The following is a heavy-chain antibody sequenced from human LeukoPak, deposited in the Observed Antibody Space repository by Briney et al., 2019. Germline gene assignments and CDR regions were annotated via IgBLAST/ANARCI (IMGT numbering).Heavy chain of an antibody. D-gene: IGHD3-10*01. CDR3: ARDRSEGWFDP. J-gene: IGHJ5*02. Sequence: GASVPVTCQSSGYTFTGYYMHWVRQAPGHGLEWMGWINHNSGGTNYVQKFQGRVTMTRDTSISTAYMELSRRRSDDAAVYYCARDRSEGWFDPWGQGTLVSVSS. V-gene: IGHV1-2*02. CDR1: GYTFTGYY. CDR2: INHNSGGT.